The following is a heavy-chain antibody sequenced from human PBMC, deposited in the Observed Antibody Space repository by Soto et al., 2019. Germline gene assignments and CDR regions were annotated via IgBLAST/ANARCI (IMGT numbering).Heavy chain of an antibody. D-gene: IGHD3-22*01. Sequence: GGSLRLSCAASGFTFSSYGMHWVRQAPGKGLEWVAVISYDGSNKYYVDSVEGRFTISRDNAENSLYLHMNSLRAEDTAVYHCARGWGYFDNSGFPYFYAMDVWGQGTTVTVSS. CDR2: ISYDGSNK. CDR1: GFTFSSYG. J-gene: IGHJ6*02. V-gene: IGHV3-30*03. CDR3: ARGWGYFDNSGFPYFYAMDV.